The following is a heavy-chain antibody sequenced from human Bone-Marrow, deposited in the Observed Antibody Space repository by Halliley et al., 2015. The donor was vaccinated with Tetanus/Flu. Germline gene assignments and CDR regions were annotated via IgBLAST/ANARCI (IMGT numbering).Heavy chain of an antibody. D-gene: IGHD3-10*01. CDR3: TRGISGSFA. J-gene: IGHJ5*02. CDR2: TYDRSRWSN. V-gene: IGHV6-1*01. Sequence: GLGWRGRTYDRSRWSNGYAVSLKSRITINPDTSKNQFSLLLNSVTPEDTAVYYCTRGISGSFAWGQGTLVAVSS.